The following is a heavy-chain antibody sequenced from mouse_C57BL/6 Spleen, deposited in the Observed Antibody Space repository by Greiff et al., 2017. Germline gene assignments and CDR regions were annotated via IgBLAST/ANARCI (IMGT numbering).Heavy chain of an antibody. CDR3: ARHEERDYVYAMDY. V-gene: IGHV1-62-2*01. J-gene: IGHJ4*01. D-gene: IGHD2-4*01. CDR2: FYPGSGSI. CDR1: GYTFTEYT. Sequence: QVQLQQSGAELVKPGASVKLSCKASGYTFTEYTIHWVKQRSGQGLEWLGWFYPGSGSIKYNEKFKDKATLNADKSSSTVYMELSRLTSEDSAVYFCARHEERDYVYAMDYWVQGTSVTVSS.